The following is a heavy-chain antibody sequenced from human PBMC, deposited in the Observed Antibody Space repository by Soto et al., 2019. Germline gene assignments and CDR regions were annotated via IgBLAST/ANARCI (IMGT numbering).Heavy chain of an antibody. Sequence: GGSLRLSCAASGLTFSSYALSWVRQAPGKGLEWVSAISGTGVTTFYADSVKGRFTISRDNSKNTLYLRMNSLRVEDTAVYYCAKPKWFGELLGWFDPWGQGTLVTVSS. J-gene: IGHJ5*02. D-gene: IGHD3-10*01. CDR2: ISGTGVTT. CDR3: AKPKWFGELLGWFDP. V-gene: IGHV3-23*01. CDR1: GLTFSSYA.